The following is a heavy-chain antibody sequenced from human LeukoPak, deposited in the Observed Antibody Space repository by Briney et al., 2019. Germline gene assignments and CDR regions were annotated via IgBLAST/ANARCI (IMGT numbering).Heavy chain of an antibody. CDR2: INHSGST. CDR3: ARKGRGSYLYYFDY. Sequence: SETLSLTCAVYGGSFSGYYWSWIRQPPGKGLEWIGEINHSGSTNYNPSLKSRVTISVDTSKNQFSLKLGSVTAADTAVYYCARKGRGSYLYYFDYWGQGTLVTVSS. CDR1: GGSFSGYY. V-gene: IGHV4-34*01. J-gene: IGHJ4*02. D-gene: IGHD1-26*01.